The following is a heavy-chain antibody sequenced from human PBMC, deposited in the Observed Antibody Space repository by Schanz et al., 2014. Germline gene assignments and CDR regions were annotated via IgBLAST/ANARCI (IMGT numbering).Heavy chain of an antibody. V-gene: IGHV3-30*04. J-gene: IGHJ5*01. CDR1: GFTFRSYG. CDR3: ARVAMDYISSSVVNCLDS. CDR2: ISFDGGKT. Sequence: QVVLMESGGGVVRPGRSVRLSCVASGFTFRSYGMHWVRQAPGKGLEWVAHISFDGGKTYYADSVKGRFTISRDNTKNTLFLHMNNLRPEDTAMYFCARVAMDYISSSVVNCLDSWGQGSLVTVS. D-gene: IGHD6-6*01.